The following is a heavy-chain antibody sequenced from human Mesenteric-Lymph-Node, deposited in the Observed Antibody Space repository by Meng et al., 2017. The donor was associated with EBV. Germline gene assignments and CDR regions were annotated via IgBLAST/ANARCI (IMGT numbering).Heavy chain of an antibody. V-gene: IGHV1-2*06. CDR3: ARDSRVSLDY. J-gene: IGHJ4*02. CDR2: IDPNSGGT. D-gene: IGHD5/OR15-5a*01. Sequence: VQLVQRGAEVTKPXXSSKVSCKASEYTFTGYYMHWVRQAPGQGLEWMGRIDPNSGGTVYAQKFQGRVTMTKDTSISTAYMELSRLTSDDTAVYYCARDSRVSLDYWGQGTLVTVSS. CDR1: EYTFTGYY.